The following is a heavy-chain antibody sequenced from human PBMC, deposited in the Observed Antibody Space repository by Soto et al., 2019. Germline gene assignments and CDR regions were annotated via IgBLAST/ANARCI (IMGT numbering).Heavy chain of an antibody. CDR2: IYYSGTT. D-gene: IGHD3-3*01. Sequence: SETLSLTCTVSGGSINSGEYYWSWIRQPPGKGLEWIGHIYYSGTTYYNPSLISRVTISVDTSKNHFSLRLSSVTAADTAVYYCASLPVQEVILDRFYFDFWGQGALVTVSS. J-gene: IGHJ4*02. V-gene: IGHV4-30-4*01. CDR3: ASLPVQEVILDRFYFDF. CDR1: GGSINSGEYY.